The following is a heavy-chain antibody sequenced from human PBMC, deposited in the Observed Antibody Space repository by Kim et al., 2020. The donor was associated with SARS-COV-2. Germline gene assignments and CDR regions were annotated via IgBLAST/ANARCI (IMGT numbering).Heavy chain of an antibody. CDR3: VTFKITVITFYFDY. CDR1: GGSISTSNYY. J-gene: IGHJ4*01. CDR2: VYYSGST. D-gene: IGHD4-17*01. Sequence: SETLSLTCNVSGGSISTSNYYWGWIRQPPGKGLEWIGSVYYSGSTYYNPSLKSRVFISVDTSKNQFSLKLNSMTATDTAVYYCVTFKITVITFYFDYWG. V-gene: IGHV4-39*01.